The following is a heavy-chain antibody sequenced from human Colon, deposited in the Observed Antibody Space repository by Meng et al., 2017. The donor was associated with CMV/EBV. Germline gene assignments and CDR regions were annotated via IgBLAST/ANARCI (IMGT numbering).Heavy chain of an antibody. D-gene: IGHD5-24*01. CDR3: ARTYGYRRKNHHYLDY. Sequence: NWVRQAPGQGRQWIGMTDTSTGRTTNAKDFGHRFVISSDITVTTTYLYNYDLKADDTATYYGARTYGYRRKNHHYLDYWGQGTLVTVSS. J-gene: IGHJ4*02. CDR2: TDTSTGRT. V-gene: IGHV7-4-1*01.